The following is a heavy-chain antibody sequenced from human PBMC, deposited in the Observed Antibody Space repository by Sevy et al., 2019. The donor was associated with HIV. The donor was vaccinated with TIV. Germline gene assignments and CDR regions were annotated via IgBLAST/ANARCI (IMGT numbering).Heavy chain of an antibody. D-gene: IGHD3-3*01. V-gene: IGHV1-69*13. CDR3: ARGAIYDFWSGYYHLSY. Sequence: ASVKVSCKASGGTFSSYAISWVRQAPGQGLEWMGGIIPIFGTANYAQKFQGSVTITADESTSTAYMELSSLRSEDTAGYYCARGAIYDFWSGYYHLSYWGQGTLVTVSS. J-gene: IGHJ4*02. CDR1: GGTFSSYA. CDR2: IIPIFGTA.